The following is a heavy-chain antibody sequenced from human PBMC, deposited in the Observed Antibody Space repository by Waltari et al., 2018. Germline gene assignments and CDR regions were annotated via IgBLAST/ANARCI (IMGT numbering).Heavy chain of an antibody. CDR2: INHSGST. Sequence: QVQLQQWGAGLLKPSETLSLTCAVYGGSFSGYYWSWIRQPPGKGLEWIGEINHSGSTNYNPSRKSRVTISVDTSKNQFSLKLSSVTAADTAVYYCARYRGWYPYNWFDPWGQGTLVTVSS. J-gene: IGHJ5*02. V-gene: IGHV4-34*01. D-gene: IGHD6-19*01. CDR3: ARYRGWYPYNWFDP. CDR1: GGSFSGYY.